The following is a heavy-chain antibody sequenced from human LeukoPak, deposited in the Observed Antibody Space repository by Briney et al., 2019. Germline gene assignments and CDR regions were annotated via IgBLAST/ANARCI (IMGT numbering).Heavy chain of an antibody. J-gene: IGHJ4*02. V-gene: IGHV3-66*01. Sequence: GGSLRLSCAASGFSVNNNYMTWVRQAPGKGLEWVSVIYSGDTTYYADSVKGRFTIYRDNSKNPLSLQMNSLRAEDTAVYYCARGGDVTFYYDSSAFARFDYWGQGTLVTVSS. CDR3: ARGGDVTFYYDSSAFARFDY. D-gene: IGHD3-22*01. CDR2: IYSGDTT. CDR1: GFSVNNNY.